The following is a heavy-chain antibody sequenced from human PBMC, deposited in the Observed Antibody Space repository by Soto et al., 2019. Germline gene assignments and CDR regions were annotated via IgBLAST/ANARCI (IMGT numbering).Heavy chain of an antibody. J-gene: IGHJ4*02. CDR1: GFTFGSYW. Sequence: EVQLVESGGGLVQPGGSLRLSCAASGFTFGSYWMSWVRQAPGKGLEWVANIKQDGSEKYYVDSVKGRFTISRDNAKNSLYLQVNRLRAEDTAVYYCARAQTSGWYVSNWGQGTLVTVSS. D-gene: IGHD6-19*01. CDR2: IKQDGSEK. V-gene: IGHV3-7*01. CDR3: ARAQTSGWYVSN.